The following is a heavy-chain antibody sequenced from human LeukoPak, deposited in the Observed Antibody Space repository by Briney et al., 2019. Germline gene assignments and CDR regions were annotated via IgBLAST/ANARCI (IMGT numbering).Heavy chain of an antibody. V-gene: IGHV4-59*01. CDR2: IHYSGST. D-gene: IGHD6-19*01. CDR3: ARADRAVAPIPLDY. CDR1: GGSISSYY. J-gene: IGHJ4*02. Sequence: PSETLSLTCTVSGGSISSYYWSWIRQPPGKGLEWIGYIHYSGSTNYNPSLKSRVTISVDTSKNQFSLKLSSVTAADTAVYYCARADRAVAPIPLDYWGQGTLVTVSS.